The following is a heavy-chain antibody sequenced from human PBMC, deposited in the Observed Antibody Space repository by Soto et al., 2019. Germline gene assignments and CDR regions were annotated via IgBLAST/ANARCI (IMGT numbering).Heavy chain of an antibody. Sequence: QVQLQQWGAGLLKPSETLSLTCAVYGGFVSSGSYYWSWIRQPPGKGLEWIGEMSHRGGTHFNPPLKRRVTISVDTSKNQFSLKMSSVTAADTALYYCARVERGTATTVVDAFDIWGPGTMVTVSS. V-gene: IGHV4-34*01. CDR1: GGFVSSGSYY. D-gene: IGHD1-1*01. CDR3: ARVERGTATTVVDAFDI. J-gene: IGHJ3*02. CDR2: MSHRGGT.